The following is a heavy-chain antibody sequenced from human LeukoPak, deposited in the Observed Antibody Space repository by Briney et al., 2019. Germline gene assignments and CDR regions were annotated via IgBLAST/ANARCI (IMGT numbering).Heavy chain of an antibody. CDR1: GGSFSGYY. CDR3: ARVVVAANIDY. Sequence: SETLSLTCAVYGGSFSGYYWSWIRQPPGKGLEWIGEINHSGSTNYNPSLKSRVTISVDTSKNQFSLKLSSVTAADTAVYYCARVVVAANIDYWGQGTLVTVSS. CDR2: INHSGST. J-gene: IGHJ4*02. V-gene: IGHV4-34*01. D-gene: IGHD2-15*01.